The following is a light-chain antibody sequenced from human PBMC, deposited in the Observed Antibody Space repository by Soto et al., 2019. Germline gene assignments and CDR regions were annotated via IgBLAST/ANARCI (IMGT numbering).Light chain of an antibody. CDR1: QNISSY. V-gene: IGKV3-11*01. CDR3: QQRSNWLRT. J-gene: IGKJ1*01. CDR2: DVS. Sequence: IELTQSPSTLSVSPGKRSTLSCRASQNISSYLIWYQQKPGQAPRLLIYDVSNRATGIPARFSGSGSGTDFTLTISSLEPEDFAVYYCQQRSNWLRTFGQGTQVDIK.